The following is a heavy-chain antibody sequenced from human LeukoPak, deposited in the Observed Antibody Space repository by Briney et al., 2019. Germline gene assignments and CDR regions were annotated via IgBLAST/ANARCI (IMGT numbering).Heavy chain of an antibody. CDR1: GFSFGGFA. CDR3: GREDCGWYPAY. Sequence: GGSLRLSCAASGFSFGGFAMHRVRQAPGKGLEWVALISYDGRDEYYADSVKGRFTISRDNPKNTVSLQMNSLRPEDTAVYYCGREDCGWYPAYWGQGTLVTVSS. CDR2: ISYDGRDE. J-gene: IGHJ4*02. V-gene: IGHV3-30*04. D-gene: IGHD6-19*01.